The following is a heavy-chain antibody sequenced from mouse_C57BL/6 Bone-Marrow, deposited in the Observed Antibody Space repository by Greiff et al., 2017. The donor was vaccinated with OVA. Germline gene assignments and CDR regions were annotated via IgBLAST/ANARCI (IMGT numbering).Heavy chain of an antibody. J-gene: IGHJ4*01. D-gene: IGHD2-5*01. CDR1: GYTFTSYT. CDR3: ARDYYSNYVYAMDY. CDR2: INPSSGYT. V-gene: IGHV1-4*01. Sequence: VQLQQSGAELARPGASVKMSCKASGYTFTSYTMHWVKQRPGQGLAWIGYINPSSGYTKYNQKFKDKATLTADKSSSTAYMQLSSLTSEDSAVYYCARDYYSNYVYAMDYWGQGTSVTVSS.